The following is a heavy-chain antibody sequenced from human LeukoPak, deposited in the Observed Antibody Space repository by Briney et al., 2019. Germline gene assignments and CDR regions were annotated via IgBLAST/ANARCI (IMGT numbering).Heavy chain of an antibody. J-gene: IGHJ4*02. CDR3: ARDALLIGWLDY. V-gene: IGHV1-2*02. CDR1: GYTFTGYY. Sequence: VASVKVSCKASGYTFTGYYMHWVRQAPGQGLGWMGWINPNSGGTNYAQKFQGRVTMTRDTSISTAYMELSRLRSDDTAVYYCARDALLIGWLDYWGQGTLVTVSS. CDR2: INPNSGGT. D-gene: IGHD2-21*01.